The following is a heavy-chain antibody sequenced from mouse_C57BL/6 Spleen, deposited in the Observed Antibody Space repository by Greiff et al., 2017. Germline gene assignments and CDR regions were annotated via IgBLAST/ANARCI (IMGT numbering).Heavy chain of an antibody. J-gene: IGHJ1*03. V-gene: IGHV1-54*01. CDR1: GYAFTNYL. CDR3: ARDYYGSSSSYWYFDV. CDR2: INPGSGGT. D-gene: IGHD1-1*01. Sequence: VQLVKSGAELVRPGTSVKVSCKASGYAFTNYLIEWVKQRPGQGLEWIGVINPGSGGTNYNEKFKGKATLTADKSSSTAYMQLSSLTSEDSAVYFCARDYYGSSSSYWYFDVWGTGTTVTVSS.